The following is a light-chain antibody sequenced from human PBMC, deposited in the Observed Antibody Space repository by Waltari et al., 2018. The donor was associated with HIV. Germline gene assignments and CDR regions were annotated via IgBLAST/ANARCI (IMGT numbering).Light chain of an antibody. V-gene: IGLV3-25*03. CDR1: ALPNQY. CDR2: KDS. J-gene: IGLJ2*01. CDR3: QSADNSGTFVI. Sequence: SYEVTQPPSVSVSPGQTARITCPGDALPNQYAYWYQQRPGQAPVLVMYKDSERPSGSPERFSGSSSGTTVTLTISGVQAEDEADYYCQSADNSGTFVIFGGGTKLTVL.